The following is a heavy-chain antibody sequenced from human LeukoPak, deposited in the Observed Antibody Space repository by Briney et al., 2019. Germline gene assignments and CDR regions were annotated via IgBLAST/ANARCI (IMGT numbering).Heavy chain of an antibody. D-gene: IGHD4-17*01. Sequence: GGSLRLSCAASGFTLKIYPMHWVRQAPGKGLEWVSVISLDGSDKNNADSVKGRFIISRDNSKNTIYLQLNSLRPEDTAMYYCAREGVQTTVDAFDIWGLGTMVIVSS. CDR1: GFTLKIYP. J-gene: IGHJ3*02. CDR2: ISLDGSDK. V-gene: IGHV3-30*04. CDR3: AREGVQTTVDAFDI.